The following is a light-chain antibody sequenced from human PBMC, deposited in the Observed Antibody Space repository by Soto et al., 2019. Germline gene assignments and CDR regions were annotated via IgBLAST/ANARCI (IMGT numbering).Light chain of an antibody. V-gene: IGKV1-5*01. J-gene: IGKJ2*01. CDR3: LQYDSRYT. CDR2: DAS. CDR1: KNINTW. Sequence: DIQMTQSPSTLSASVGDRVTITCRASKNINTWVAWYQQKPGKAPKLLIYDASSLESGVPSRFSGSGSGTEFTLTISSLQPDDFATYYCLQYDSRYTFGQGT.